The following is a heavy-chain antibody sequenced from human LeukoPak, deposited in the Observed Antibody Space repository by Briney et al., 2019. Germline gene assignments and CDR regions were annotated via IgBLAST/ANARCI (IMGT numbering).Heavy chain of an antibody. J-gene: IGHJ6*03. CDR2: INHSGST. CDR3: ARTRTGTNYYYYYMDV. CDR1: GGSFSGYY. V-gene: IGHV4-34*01. Sequence: SETLSLTCAVYGGSFSGYYWSWIRQPPGKGLEWIGEINHSGSTNYNPSLKSRVTISVDTSKNQFSLKLSSVTAADTAVYYCARTRTGTNYYYYYMDVWGKGTTVTISS. D-gene: IGHD1-14*01.